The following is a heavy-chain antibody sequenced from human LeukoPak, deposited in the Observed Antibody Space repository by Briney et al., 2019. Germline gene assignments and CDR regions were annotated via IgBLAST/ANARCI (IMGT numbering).Heavy chain of an antibody. J-gene: IGHJ3*02. CDR2: INTNTGNP. CDR3: ARIFYYDSLYDAFDI. Sequence: ASVKVSCKASGGTFSSYAISWVRQVPGQGLEWMGWINTNTGNPTYAQGFTGRFVFSLDTSVSTAYLQISSLKAEDTAVYYCARIFYYDSLYDAFDIWGQGTMVTVSS. V-gene: IGHV7-4-1*02. CDR1: GGTFSSYA. D-gene: IGHD3-22*01.